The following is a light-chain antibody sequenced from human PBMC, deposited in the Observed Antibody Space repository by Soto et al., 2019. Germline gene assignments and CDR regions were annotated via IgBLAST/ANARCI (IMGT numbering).Light chain of an antibody. CDR1: QDITNY. CDR3: QQYENLPLT. Sequence: DIQMTQSPSSLSASVGDAVTITCQASQDITNYLNWYQQKPGKSPKLLIFDAANLEAGVPSRFSGSGSGTHFTFTISSLRPEDIATYYCQQYENLPLTFGGGTKVEI. V-gene: IGKV1-33*01. CDR2: DAA. J-gene: IGKJ4*01.